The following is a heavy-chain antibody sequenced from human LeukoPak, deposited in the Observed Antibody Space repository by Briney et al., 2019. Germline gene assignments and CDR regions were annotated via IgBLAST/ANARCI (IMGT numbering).Heavy chain of an antibody. V-gene: IGHV3-48*04. D-gene: IGHD3-16*01. J-gene: IGHJ4*02. CDR1: GFTFSSYS. CDR3: ARVIGSYGDSAY. CDR2: ISSTSSAI. Sequence: QLGGSLRLSCAASGFTFSSYSMNWVRQAPGKGLEWLSYISSTSSAIYYADSLKGRFTISRDNAKNSLYLQMNGLRAEDTAVYYCARVIGSYGDSAYWGQGTLVTVSS.